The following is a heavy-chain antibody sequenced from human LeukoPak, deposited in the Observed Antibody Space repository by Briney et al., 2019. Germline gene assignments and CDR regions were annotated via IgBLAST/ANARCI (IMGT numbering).Heavy chain of an antibody. V-gene: IGHV3-30-3*01. CDR3: ARDGLTGRTDGTLDH. D-gene: IGHD1-20*01. CDR2: ILYDGSKK. J-gene: IGHJ4*02. CDR1: GFTFSHYS. Sequence: GGSLRLSCVASGFTFSHYSLHWVRQAPGKGLEWVTLILYDGSKKYYTDSVRGRFTISRDDSKNTLYLQMNSLRPEDAAIYYCARDGLTGRTDGTLDHWGQGTLVTVSS.